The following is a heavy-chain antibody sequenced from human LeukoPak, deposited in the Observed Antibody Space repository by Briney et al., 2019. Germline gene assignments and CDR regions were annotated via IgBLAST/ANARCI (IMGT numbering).Heavy chain of an antibody. D-gene: IGHD6-13*01. CDR1: GFTFSSNG. CDR2: ISYDGSDI. CDR3: AKDRSSSWCIDY. J-gene: IGHJ4*02. Sequence: GGSLRLSCAASGFTFSSNGVHWVRQAPGKGLEWVAVISYDGSDIHYADSVKGRFTISRDNSKNTLFLQMNSLRAEDTAVYCCAKDRSSSWCIDYWGQGTLVTVSS. V-gene: IGHV3-30*18.